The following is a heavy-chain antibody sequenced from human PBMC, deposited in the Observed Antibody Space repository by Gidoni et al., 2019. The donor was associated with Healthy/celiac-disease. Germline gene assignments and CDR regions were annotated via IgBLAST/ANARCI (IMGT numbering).Heavy chain of an antibody. D-gene: IGHD3-3*01. J-gene: IGHJ6*02. V-gene: IGHV2-70*01. CDR2: IDWDDDK. CDR1: GFSLSTSGMC. CDR3: ARTRSIYDFWSGYYPNYYYGMDV. Sequence: QVTLRESGPALVKPTQTLTLTCTFSGFSLSTSGMCVSWIRQPPGKALEWLALIDWDDDKYYSTSLKTRLTISKDTSKNQVVLTMTNMDPVDTATYYCARTRSIYDFWSGYYPNYYYGMDVWGQGTTVTVSS.